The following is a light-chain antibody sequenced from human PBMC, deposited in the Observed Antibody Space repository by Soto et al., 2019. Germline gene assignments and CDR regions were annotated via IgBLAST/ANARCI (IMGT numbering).Light chain of an antibody. CDR1: SSDVGGYNY. Sequence: QSALTQPASVSGSPGQSITISCTGTSSDVGGYNYVSWYQQHPGKAPKLMIYDVTIRPSGVSNRFSGSKSGNTASLTISDLQAEDEADYYCSSYTSSSALDVVLGGGTKVTVL. V-gene: IGLV2-14*01. J-gene: IGLJ2*01. CDR2: DVT. CDR3: SSYTSSSALDVV.